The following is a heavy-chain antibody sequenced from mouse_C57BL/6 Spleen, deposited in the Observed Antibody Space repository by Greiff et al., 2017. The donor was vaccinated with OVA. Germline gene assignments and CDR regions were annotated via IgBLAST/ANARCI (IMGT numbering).Heavy chain of an antibody. CDR1: GYTFTDHT. CDR3: ARGGRYNGSSDAKDY. V-gene: IGHV1-78*01. Sequence: QVQLQQSDAELVKPGASVKISCKVSGYTFTDHTIHWMKQRPEQGLEWIGYIYPRDGSTKYNEKFKGKATLTADPSSSTAYMPLNSLTSEDSAVDVCARGGRYNGSSDAKDYWGQGTSVTVSS. CDR2: IYPRDGST. J-gene: IGHJ4*01. D-gene: IGHD1-1*01.